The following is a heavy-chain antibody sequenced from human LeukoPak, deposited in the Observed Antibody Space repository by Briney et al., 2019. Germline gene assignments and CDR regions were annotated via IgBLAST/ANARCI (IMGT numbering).Heavy chain of an antibody. J-gene: IGHJ5*02. V-gene: IGHV3-21*01. CDR2: ITGSSSFI. CDR3: ARNYDSSGYGYNWFDP. CDR1: GFTFSTYS. Sequence: GGSLRLSCGASGFTFSTYSMNWVRQAPGKGLEWVSSITGSSSFIYYADSVKGRFTISRDNAKNSLHLQMNSLRAEDTAVYYCARNYDSSGYGYNWFDPWGQGTLVTVSS. D-gene: IGHD3-22*01.